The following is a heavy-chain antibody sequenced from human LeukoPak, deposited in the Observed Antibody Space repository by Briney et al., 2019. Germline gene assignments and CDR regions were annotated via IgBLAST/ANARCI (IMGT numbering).Heavy chain of an antibody. CDR1: GFKFDDYG. CDR3: ARDAGPYYYGSGSPFDP. Sequence: GGSLRLSRAASGFKFDDYGMTWVRQAPGKGLEWVSGINWNGGTTDYVDSVKGRFTISRDNAKNSLYLQMNSLRAEDTALYHCARDAGPYYYGSGSPFDPWGQGTLVTVSS. J-gene: IGHJ5*02. CDR2: INWNGGTT. V-gene: IGHV3-20*01. D-gene: IGHD3-10*01.